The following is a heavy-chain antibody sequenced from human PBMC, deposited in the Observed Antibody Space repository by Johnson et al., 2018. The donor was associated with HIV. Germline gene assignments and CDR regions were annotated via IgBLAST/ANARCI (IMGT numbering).Heavy chain of an antibody. CDR3: TRGGITIFGVVDAFDI. J-gene: IGHJ3*02. Sequence: VQLVESGGGLVQPGGSLRLSCAASGFTFSSYAMHWVRPAPGKGLEYVSAISSNGGSTYYANSVKGRFTISRDDSKRIAYLQMNSLKTEDTAIYFCTRGGITIFGVVDAFDIWGQGIMVTVSS. D-gene: IGHD3-3*01. CDR2: ISSNGGST. V-gene: IGHV3-64*01. CDR1: GFTFSSYA.